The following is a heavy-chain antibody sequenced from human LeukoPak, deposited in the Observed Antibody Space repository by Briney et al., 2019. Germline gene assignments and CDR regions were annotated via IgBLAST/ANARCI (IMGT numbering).Heavy chain of an antibody. V-gene: IGHV4-59*01. J-gene: IGHJ5*02. D-gene: IGHD6-13*01. CDR2: IYYSGST. CDR3: ARFSVAAAGTGWFDH. CDR1: GVSISSYY. Sequence: PSETLSLTCTVSGVSISSYYWSWIWHPPGKGLELIGYIYYSGSTNYNPSLKSRVTISVDTSTNQLSLKLNSVTAADTAVYYCARFSVAAAGTGWFDHWGQGTLVTVSA.